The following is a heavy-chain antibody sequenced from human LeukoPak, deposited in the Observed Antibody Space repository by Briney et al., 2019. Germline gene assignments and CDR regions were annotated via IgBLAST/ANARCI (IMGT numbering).Heavy chain of an antibody. V-gene: IGHV4-59*01. Sequence: SETLSLTCTVSGGSISSYYWSWIRQPPGEGLEWSGDIYYSGSTNYNPSLKSRVTISVDTFKSQFSLKLSSVTAADTAVYYCASLSTTMIVANWGQGTLVTVSS. J-gene: IGHJ4*02. CDR3: ASLSTTMIVAN. CDR2: IYYSGST. CDR1: GGSISSYY. D-gene: IGHD3-22*01.